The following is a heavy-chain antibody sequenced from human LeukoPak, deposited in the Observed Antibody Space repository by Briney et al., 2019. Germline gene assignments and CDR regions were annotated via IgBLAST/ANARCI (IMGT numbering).Heavy chain of an antibody. CDR3: ARRDSSSWFHFDY. Sequence: PSETLSLTCTVSGGSLSSSSYYWGWIRQPPGKGLEWIGRIYYSGSTYYNPSLKSRVTISVDTSKTQFSLKLSSVTAADTAVYYCARRDSSSWFHFDYWGQGTLVTVSS. CDR2: IYYSGST. CDR1: GGSLSSSSYY. V-gene: IGHV4-39*01. D-gene: IGHD6-13*01. J-gene: IGHJ4*02.